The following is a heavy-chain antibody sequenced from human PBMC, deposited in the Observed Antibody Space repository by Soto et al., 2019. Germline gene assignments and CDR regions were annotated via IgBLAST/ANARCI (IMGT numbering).Heavy chain of an antibody. D-gene: IGHD2-21*02. Sequence: QVQLVESGGDVVQPGTSLRLSCAASGFAFSTFALHWVRQAPGKGLEWVSLVSNDGDRTYYAESVKGRFTISRDASSNTLYLQMHSLRPEDTAVYYCAAHLYFPYDCTQSAVDNWGQGTLVAVS. V-gene: IGHV3-30-3*01. CDR2: VSNDGDRT. CDR3: AAHLYFPYDCTQSAVDN. CDR1: GFAFSTFA. J-gene: IGHJ3*02.